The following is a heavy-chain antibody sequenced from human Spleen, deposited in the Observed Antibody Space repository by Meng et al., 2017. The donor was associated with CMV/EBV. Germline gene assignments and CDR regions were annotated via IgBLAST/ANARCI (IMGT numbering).Heavy chain of an antibody. CDR2: IYHSGST. D-gene: IGHD6-19*01. Sequence: GSLRLSCAVSGGSISSSNWWSWVRQPPGKGLEWIGEIYHSGSTNYNPSLKSRVTISVDKSKNQFSLKLSSVTAADTAVYYCARLSSSGWYGVYYWGQGTLVTVSS. CDR3: ARLSSSGWYGVYY. V-gene: IGHV4-4*02. J-gene: IGHJ4*02. CDR1: GGSISSSNW.